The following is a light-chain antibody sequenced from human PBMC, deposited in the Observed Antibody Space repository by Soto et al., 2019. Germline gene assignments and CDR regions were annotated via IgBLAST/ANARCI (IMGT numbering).Light chain of an antibody. Sequence: QSALTQPPSVSAAPGQKVTISCSGSSSNIGNNYVSWYQQLPGTAPKLLIYDNNKRPSGIPDRFSGSKSGTSATLGITGLQTGDEADYYCGTWDSSLSAGVFGGGTKVNVL. V-gene: IGLV1-51*01. CDR1: SSNIGNNY. CDR2: DNN. CDR3: GTWDSSLSAGV. J-gene: IGLJ3*02.